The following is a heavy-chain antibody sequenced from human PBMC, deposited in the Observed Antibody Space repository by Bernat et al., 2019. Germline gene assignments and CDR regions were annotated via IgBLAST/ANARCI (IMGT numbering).Heavy chain of an antibody. Sequence: QVQLVESGGGVVQPGRSLRLSCAASGFTFSSYGMHWFRQAPGKGLVWVAVISYDGSNKYYADSVKGRFTISRDNSKNTLYLQMNSLRAEDTAVYYCAKVSESYDILTGYRDNWFDPWGQGTLVTVSS. V-gene: IGHV3-30*18. CDR2: ISYDGSNK. CDR3: AKVSESYDILTGYRDNWFDP. J-gene: IGHJ5*02. CDR1: GFTFSSYG. D-gene: IGHD3-9*01.